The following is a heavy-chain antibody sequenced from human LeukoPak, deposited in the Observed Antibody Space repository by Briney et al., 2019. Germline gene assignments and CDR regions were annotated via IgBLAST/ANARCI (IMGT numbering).Heavy chain of an antibody. Sequence: GGSLRLSCAASGFTVSSNYMSWVRQAPGKGLEWVSAIGGSGGSTYYADSVKGRFTISRDNSKNRVHLQMNSLRAEDTAVYYCAKRARGCSSTSCPFDYWGQGTLVTVSS. CDR1: GFTVSSNY. CDR2: IGGSGGST. J-gene: IGHJ4*02. CDR3: AKRARGCSSTSCPFDY. V-gene: IGHV3-23*01. D-gene: IGHD2-2*01.